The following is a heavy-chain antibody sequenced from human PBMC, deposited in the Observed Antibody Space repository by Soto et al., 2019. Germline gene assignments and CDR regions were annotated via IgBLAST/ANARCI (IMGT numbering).Heavy chain of an antibody. J-gene: IGHJ4*02. CDR3: AKDLRDIVVVVAATGPDY. Sequence: GASVKVSCKASGYTFTSYYMHWVRQAPGQGLEWMGIINPSGGSTSYAQKFQGRVTMTRDTSTSTVYMELSSLRSEDTAVYYCAKDLRDIVVVVAATGPDYWGQGTLVTVSS. V-gene: IGHV1-46*01. D-gene: IGHD2-15*01. CDR2: INPSGGST. CDR1: GYTFTSYY.